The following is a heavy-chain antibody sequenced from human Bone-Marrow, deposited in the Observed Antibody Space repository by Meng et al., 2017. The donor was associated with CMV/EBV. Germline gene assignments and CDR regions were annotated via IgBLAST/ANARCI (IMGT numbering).Heavy chain of an antibody. D-gene: IGHD6-13*01. V-gene: IGHV1-18*01. CDR3: ARENWAGSSSWYGVDPTINYGMDV. J-gene: IGHJ6*02. CDR2: ISAYNGNT. Sequence: ASVKVSCKASGYTFTSYGISWVRQAPGQGLEWMGWISAYNGNTNYAQKLQGRVTMTTDTSTSTAYVELRSLRSDDTAVYYCARENWAGSSSWYGVDPTINYGMDVWGQGTTVTVSS. CDR1: GYTFTSYG.